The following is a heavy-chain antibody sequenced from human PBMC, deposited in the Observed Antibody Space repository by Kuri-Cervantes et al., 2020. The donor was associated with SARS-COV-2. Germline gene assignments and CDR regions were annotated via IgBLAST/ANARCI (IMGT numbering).Heavy chain of an antibody. V-gene: IGHV4-59*12. J-gene: IGHJ3*02. D-gene: IGHD2-15*01. Sequence: ESLKISCTVSGGSISSYYWSWIRQPPGKGLEWIGYIYYSGSTYYNPSLKSRVTISVDTSKNQFSLKLSSVTAADTAVYYCAREAYCSGGSCYFALDAFDIWGQGTMVTVSS. CDR2: IYYSGST. CDR1: GGSISSYY. CDR3: AREAYCSGGSCYFALDAFDI.